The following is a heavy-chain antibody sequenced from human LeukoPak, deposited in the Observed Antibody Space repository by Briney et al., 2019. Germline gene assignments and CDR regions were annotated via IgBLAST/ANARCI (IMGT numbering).Heavy chain of an antibody. CDR1: GFTFSSYS. V-gene: IGHV3-21*04. CDR3: TRRYYHDSSGNFQRDY. CDR2: ISSSSSYI. Sequence: PGGSLRLSCAASGFTFSSYSMNWVRQAPGKGLEWVSSISSSSSYIYYADSVKGRFTISRDNAKNSLYLQMNSLKTDDTAVYFCTRRYYHDSSGNFQRDYWGQGTLVTVSS. J-gene: IGHJ4*02. D-gene: IGHD3-22*01.